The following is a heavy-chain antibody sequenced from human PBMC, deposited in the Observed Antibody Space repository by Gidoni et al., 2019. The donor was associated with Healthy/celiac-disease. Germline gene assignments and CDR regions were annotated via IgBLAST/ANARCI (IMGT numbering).Heavy chain of an antibody. CDR2: ISGSGGST. CDR1: GFPFSSYA. CDR3: AKIRGFLTGNLDY. V-gene: IGHV3-23*01. D-gene: IGHD3-9*01. J-gene: IGHJ4*02. Sequence: EVQLLESGGGLVQPGGSLILSCAASGFPFSSYAMSWVRQAPGKGLEWVSAISGSGGSTYYADSVKGRFTISRDNSKNTLYLQMNSLRAEDTAVYYCAKIRGFLTGNLDYWGQGTLVTVSS.